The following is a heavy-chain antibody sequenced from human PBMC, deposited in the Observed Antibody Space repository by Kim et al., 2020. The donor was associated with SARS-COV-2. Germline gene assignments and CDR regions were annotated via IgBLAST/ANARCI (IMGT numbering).Heavy chain of an antibody. V-gene: IGHV3-30*18. Sequence: GGSLRLSCAASGFTFSSYGMHWVRQAPGKGLEWVAVISYDGSNKYYADSVKGRFTISRDNSKNTLYLQMNSLRAEDTAVYYCAKDGPTYYDFWSGSGGFDYWGQGTLVTVSS. CDR1: GFTFSSYG. J-gene: IGHJ4*02. CDR2: ISYDGSNK. CDR3: AKDGPTYYDFWSGSGGFDY. D-gene: IGHD3-3*01.